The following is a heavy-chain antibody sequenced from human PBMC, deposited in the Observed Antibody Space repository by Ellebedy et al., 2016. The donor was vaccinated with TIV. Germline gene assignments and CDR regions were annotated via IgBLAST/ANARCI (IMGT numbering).Heavy chain of an antibody. CDR1: GGSISSSSYY. V-gene: IGHV4-39*07. CDR2: IYYSGST. CDR3: ASGIGYCSSTSCFKDV. D-gene: IGHD2-2*01. Sequence: GSLRLXXTVSGGSISSSSYYWGWIRQPPGKGLEWIGSIYYSGSTYYNPSLKSRVTMSVDTSKNQFSLKLSSVTAADTAVYYCASGIGYCSSTSCFKDVWGQGTTVTVSS. J-gene: IGHJ6*02.